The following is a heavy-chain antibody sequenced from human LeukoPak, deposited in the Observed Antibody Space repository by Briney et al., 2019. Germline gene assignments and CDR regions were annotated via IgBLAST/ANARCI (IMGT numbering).Heavy chain of an antibody. J-gene: IGHJ4*02. CDR2: ISAYNGNT. Sequence: ASVKVSCKAAGYTFTSYGISWVRQAPGQGREWMGWISAYNGNTNYAQKLQGRVTMTTDTSTSTAYMELRSLRSDDTAVYYCARGPYCSGGSCYSSDYWGQGTLVTVSS. D-gene: IGHD2-15*01. V-gene: IGHV1-18*01. CDR1: GYTFTSYG. CDR3: ARGPYCSGGSCYSSDY.